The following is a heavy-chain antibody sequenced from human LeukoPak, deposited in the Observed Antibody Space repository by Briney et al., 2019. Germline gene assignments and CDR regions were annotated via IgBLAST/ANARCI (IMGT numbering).Heavy chain of an antibody. CDR1: GYTFTGYY. CDR3: ARGRRFLEWFDY. V-gene: IGHV1-2*04. Sequence: ASVKVSCKASGYTFTGYYMHWVRQAPGQGLEWMGWINPNSGGTNYAQKFQGWVTMTRDTSISTAYMELSRLRSDDTAVYYCARGRRFLEWFDYWGQRTLVTVSS. CDR2: INPNSGGT. D-gene: IGHD3-3*01. J-gene: IGHJ4*02.